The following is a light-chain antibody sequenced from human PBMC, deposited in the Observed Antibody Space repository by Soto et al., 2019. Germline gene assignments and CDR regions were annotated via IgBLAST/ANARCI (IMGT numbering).Light chain of an antibody. J-gene: IGKJ4*01. CDR3: QQANSFPLT. Sequence: IRMTQSPSSLSASTGDRVTITCRASQGISSYLAWYQQKPGKAPKLLIYAASSLQSGVPSRFSGSGSGTDFTLTISSLQPEDFATYYCQQANSFPLTFGGGTKV. V-gene: IGKV1-12*01. CDR2: AAS. CDR1: QGISSY.